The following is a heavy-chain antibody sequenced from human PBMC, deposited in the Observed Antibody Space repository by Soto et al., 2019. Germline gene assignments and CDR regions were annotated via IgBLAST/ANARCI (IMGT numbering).Heavy chain of an antibody. Sequence: SETLSLTCAVYGGSFSGYYWSWIRQPPGKGLEWIGEINHSGSTNYNPSLKSRVTISVDTSKNQFSLKLSSVTAADTAVYYCTGAGRRYSRGWYLVSTSFDYWGQGTLVPVSS. V-gene: IGHV4-34*01. CDR3: TGAGRRYSRGWYLVSTSFDY. CDR1: GGSFSGYY. D-gene: IGHD6-19*01. CDR2: INHSGST. J-gene: IGHJ4*02.